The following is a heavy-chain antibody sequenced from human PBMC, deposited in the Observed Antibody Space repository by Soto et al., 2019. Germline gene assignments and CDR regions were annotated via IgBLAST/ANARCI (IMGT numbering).Heavy chain of an antibody. CDR3: ARHSIGITMVRGVIMYDY. Sequence: PSETLSLTCTVSGGSISSSSYYWGWVRQPPGKGLEWIGSIYYSGSTYYNPSLKGRVTISVDTSKNQFSLKLSSVTAADTAVYYCARHSIGITMVRGVIMYDYWGQGTLVPVSS. V-gene: IGHV4-39*01. J-gene: IGHJ4*02. CDR2: IYYSGST. D-gene: IGHD3-10*01. CDR1: GGSISSSSYY.